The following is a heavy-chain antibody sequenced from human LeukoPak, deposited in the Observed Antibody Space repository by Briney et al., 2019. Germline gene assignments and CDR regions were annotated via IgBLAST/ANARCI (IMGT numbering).Heavy chain of an antibody. V-gene: IGHV5-51*01. CDR3: AKVRGSGGFVIDY. D-gene: IGHD6-19*01. CDR1: GYSFTTSW. Sequence: PGESLKISCKDSGYSFTTSWIGWVRQMPGKGLEWMGIIFPRDSDIRYSPSFQGQVTMSADKSISTAYLQWSSLKASDTAMYYCAKVRGSGGFVIDYWGQGTVVTVSS. J-gene: IGHJ4*02. CDR2: IFPRDSDI.